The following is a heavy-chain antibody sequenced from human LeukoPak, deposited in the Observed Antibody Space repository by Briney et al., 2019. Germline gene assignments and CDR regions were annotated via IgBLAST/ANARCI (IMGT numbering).Heavy chain of an antibody. Sequence: GGSLRLSCAASGFTFSSYAMSWVRQAPGKGLDWVSVIYSGGTTYYADSVKGRFTISRDNSKNTLYLQMSSLRAEDTAVYYCAKAARRDDTFDIWGQGTMVTVSS. V-gene: IGHV3-66*01. CDR3: AKAARRDDTFDI. D-gene: IGHD6-6*01. J-gene: IGHJ3*02. CDR1: GFTFSSYA. CDR2: IYSGGTT.